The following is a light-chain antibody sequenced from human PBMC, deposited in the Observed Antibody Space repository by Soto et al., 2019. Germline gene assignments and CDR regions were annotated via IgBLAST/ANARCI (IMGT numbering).Light chain of an antibody. CDR2: GAS. CDR1: QSVSSN. V-gene: IGKV3-15*01. J-gene: IGKJ1*01. Sequence: EIVMTQSPATLSVSPGERATLSCRASQSVSSNLAWYQQEPGQAPRLLIYGASTRATGIPARFSGSGSATEFTLTISSLQSEDFAVYYCQQYNNWPRTFGQGTKMEIK. CDR3: QQYNNWPRT.